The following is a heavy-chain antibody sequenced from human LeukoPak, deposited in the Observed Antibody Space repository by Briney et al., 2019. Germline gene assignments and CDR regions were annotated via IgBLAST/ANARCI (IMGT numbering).Heavy chain of an antibody. J-gene: IGHJ2*01. CDR1: GFXFSSYA. Sequence: GGSLRLSCAASGFXFSSYAISWVRQAPGKGLEWVSVIGDSGGSTYYADSVKGRFTISRDNSKNTLYLQMNSLRAEDTAVYYCAKGGIMQSSSPGLQYFDLWGRGTLVSVSS. D-gene: IGHD6-6*01. CDR3: AKGGIMQSSSPGLQYFDL. CDR2: IGDSGGST. V-gene: IGHV3-23*01.